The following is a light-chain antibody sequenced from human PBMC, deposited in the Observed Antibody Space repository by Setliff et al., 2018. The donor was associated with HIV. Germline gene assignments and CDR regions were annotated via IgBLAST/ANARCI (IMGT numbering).Light chain of an antibody. CDR2: VVT. J-gene: IGLJ1*01. V-gene: IGLV2-23*02. CDR1: SSDVGRYNT. CDR3: CSYVGGYF. Sequence: QSALTQPASVSGSPGQSITISCTGTSSDVGRYNTVSWYQQHPGKAPKLMIYVVTKRPSGISDRFSASKSGNTASLTISGIQAEDEADYYCCSYVGGYFFGTGTKVTVL.